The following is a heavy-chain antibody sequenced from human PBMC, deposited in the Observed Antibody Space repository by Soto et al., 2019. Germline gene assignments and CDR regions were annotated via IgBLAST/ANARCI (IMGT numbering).Heavy chain of an antibody. CDR3: ARVSRYSSGLGWFDP. V-gene: IGHV1-18*01. CDR2: ISAYNGNT. J-gene: IGHJ5*02. Sequence: QVPLVQSGAEVKKPGASVKVSCKASGYTFTSYGISWVRQAPGQGLEWMGWISAYNGNTNYAQKLQGRVTMTTDTSTSTAYRELRSLRSDDTAVYYCARVSRYSSGLGWFDPWGQGTLVTVSS. D-gene: IGHD6-19*01. CDR1: GYTFTSYG.